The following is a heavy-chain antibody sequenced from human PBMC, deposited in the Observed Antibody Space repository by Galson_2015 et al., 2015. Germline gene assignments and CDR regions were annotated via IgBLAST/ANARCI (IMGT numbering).Heavy chain of an antibody. CDR3: AKDLEMATIKWRGAYYYYGMDV. V-gene: IGHV3-30*18. CDR1: GFTFSSYG. J-gene: IGHJ6*02. D-gene: IGHD5-24*01. CDR2: ISYDGSNK. Sequence: SLRLSCAASGFTFSSYGMHWVRQAPGKGLEWVAVISYDGSNKYYADSEKGRFTISRDNSKNTLYLQMNSLRAEDTAVYYCAKDLEMATIKWRGAYYYYGMDVWGQGTTVTVSS.